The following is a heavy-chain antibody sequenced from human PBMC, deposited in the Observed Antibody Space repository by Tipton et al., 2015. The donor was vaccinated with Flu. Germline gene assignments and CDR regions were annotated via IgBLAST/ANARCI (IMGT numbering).Heavy chain of an antibody. D-gene: IGHD1-26*01. CDR2: IYHSGST. CDR3: ARQLSVGATSGFDY. CDR1: GYSISSGYY. V-gene: IGHV4-38-2*01. Sequence: TLSLTCAVSGYSISSGYYWGWIRQPPGKGLEWIGSIYHSGSTYYNPSLKSRVTISVDTSKNQFSLKLSSVTAADTAVYYCARQLSVGATSGFDYWGQGPWSPSPQ. J-gene: IGHJ4*02.